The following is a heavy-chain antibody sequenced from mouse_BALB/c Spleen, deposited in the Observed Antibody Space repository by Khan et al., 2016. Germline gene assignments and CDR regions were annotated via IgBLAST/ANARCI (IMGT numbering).Heavy chain of an antibody. CDR3: ARGDYDGTYYGMDY. Sequence: EVQLQESGPGLVKPSQSLSLTCAVTGYSITSDYAWNWIRQFPGNKLEWMGYVTYSGSTSYNPSLKSRISITRDPSKNQFFLQLNSVTTEDTATHYCARGDYDGTYYGMDYWGQGTSVTVSS. CDR2: VTYSGST. J-gene: IGHJ4*01. V-gene: IGHV3-2*02. CDR1: GYSITSDYA. D-gene: IGHD2-4*01.